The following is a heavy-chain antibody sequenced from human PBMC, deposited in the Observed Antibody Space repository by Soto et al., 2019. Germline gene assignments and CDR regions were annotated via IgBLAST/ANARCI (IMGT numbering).Heavy chain of an antibody. J-gene: IGHJ4*02. D-gene: IGHD3-16*01. CDR2: ISHNAVT. Sequence: PSETLSVTCAGFGGSISSDTYYWSWIRQYPGRGLEWIGYISHNAVTWYNPSLQSRVNISIDKSANHFSLTLKSVTAADTAVYYCARGPIVMLNLGQGTLVTVSS. CDR1: GGSISSDTYY. V-gene: IGHV4-31*11. CDR3: ARGPIVMLN.